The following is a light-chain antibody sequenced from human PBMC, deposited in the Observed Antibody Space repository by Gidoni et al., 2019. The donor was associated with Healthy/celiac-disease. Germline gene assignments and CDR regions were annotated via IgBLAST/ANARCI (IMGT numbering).Light chain of an antibody. CDR3: QKSYSTPPT. V-gene: IGKV1-39*01. CDR2: AAS. CDR1: QSISSY. J-gene: IGKJ4*01. Sequence: DIQMTQSPSSLSASVGDRVTITCRASQSISSYLNWYQQKPGKAPKLLIYAASSLQSGVPSRFNGSGSRTYFTLTATCLQPEVFATSYYQKSYSTPPTFGGGTKVEIK.